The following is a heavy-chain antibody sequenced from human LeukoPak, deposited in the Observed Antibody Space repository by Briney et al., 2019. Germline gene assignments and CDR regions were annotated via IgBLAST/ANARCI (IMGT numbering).Heavy chain of an antibody. Sequence: GGTLRLSCAASGFTFNTYTIHWVRQAPGKGLEWVAVLSYDGSNNYYADSVKGRFTISRDNSRTTVYLQMNSLRPEDTAVYYCARGSRWLQLGPFDYWGQGTLVTVSS. CDR1: GFTFNTYT. CDR2: LSYDGSNN. D-gene: IGHD5-24*01. J-gene: IGHJ4*02. V-gene: IGHV3-30*01. CDR3: ARGSRWLQLGPFDY.